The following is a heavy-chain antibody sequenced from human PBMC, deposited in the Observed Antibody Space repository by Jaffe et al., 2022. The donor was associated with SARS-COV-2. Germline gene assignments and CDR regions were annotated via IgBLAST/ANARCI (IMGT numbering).Heavy chain of an antibody. CDR3: ARGVYLQSSGRYIGYFDH. CDR2: IYASGSS. V-gene: IGHV4-61*02. CDR1: GDSISDDNYY. Sequence: QVQLQESGPGLVMPSQTLSLTCTVSGDSISDDNYYWSWIRQPAGKGLEWIGRIYASGSSDYIPSLKSRVTISVGTSRKQFSLRLSSVTAADTAVYYCARGVYLQSSGRYIGYFDHWGQGTLVTVSS. J-gene: IGHJ4*02. D-gene: IGHD3-22*01.